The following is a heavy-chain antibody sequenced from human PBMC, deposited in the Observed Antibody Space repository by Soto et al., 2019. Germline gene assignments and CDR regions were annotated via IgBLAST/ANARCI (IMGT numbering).Heavy chain of an antibody. CDR1: GGSIXSYY. D-gene: IGHD4-17*01. V-gene: IGHV4-59*01. J-gene: IGHJ3*02. CDR2: IYYSGST. Sequence: SETLSLTCTVSGGSIXSYYWSLIRQPPGKGLEWIGYIYYSGSTNYNPSLKSRVTISVDTSKNQFSLKLSPVTAADTAVYYCARSYGDYEAFDIWGQGTMVTVSS. CDR3: ARSYGDYEAFDI.